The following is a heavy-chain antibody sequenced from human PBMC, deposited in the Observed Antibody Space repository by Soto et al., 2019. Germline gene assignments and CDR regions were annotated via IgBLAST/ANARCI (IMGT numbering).Heavy chain of an antibody. D-gene: IGHD3-22*01. V-gene: IGHV1-18*04. J-gene: IGHJ3*02. CDR1: GYTFTSYG. CDR2: ISAYNGNT. Sequence: ASVKVSCKASGYTFTSYGISWVRQPPGQGLEWMGWISAYNGNTNYPQKLQGRVTMTTDTSTSTAYMELRSLRSDDTAVYYCAREINYDSSGYWAGRAFDIWGQGTMVTVSS. CDR3: AREINYDSSGYWAGRAFDI.